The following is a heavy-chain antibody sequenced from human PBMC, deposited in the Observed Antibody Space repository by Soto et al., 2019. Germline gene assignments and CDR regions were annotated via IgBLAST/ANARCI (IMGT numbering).Heavy chain of an antibody. D-gene: IGHD3-22*01. CDR3: ARGATYYYDSSGYYPSFDY. V-gene: IGHV1-18*01. Sequence: ASVKVSCKASGYTFTSYGISWVRQAPGQGLEWMGWISAYNGNTNYAQKLQGRVTMTTDTSTSTAYTELRSLRSDDTAVYYCARGATYYYDSSGYYPSFDYWGQGTLVTVSS. J-gene: IGHJ4*02. CDR1: GYTFTSYG. CDR2: ISAYNGNT.